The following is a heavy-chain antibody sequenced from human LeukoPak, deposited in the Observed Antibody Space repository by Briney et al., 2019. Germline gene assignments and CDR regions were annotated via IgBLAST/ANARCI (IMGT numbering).Heavy chain of an antibody. D-gene: IGHD3-22*01. V-gene: IGHV4-59*01. Sequence: SETLSLTCTVSGGSISSYYWNWIRHPPGKGLEWIGYIYYSGSTNYNPSLKSRVTISVDTSKNQFSLKLSSVTAADTAVYYCARGADSSGYYSIFYFDYWGQGTLVTVSS. J-gene: IGHJ4*02. CDR1: GGSISSYY. CDR2: IYYSGST. CDR3: ARGADSSGYYSIFYFDY.